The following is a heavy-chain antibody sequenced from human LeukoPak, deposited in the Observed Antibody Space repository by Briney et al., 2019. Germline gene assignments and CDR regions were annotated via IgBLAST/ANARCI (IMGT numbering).Heavy chain of an antibody. Sequence: GRSLRLSCAASGFTFSNYGMHWVRQAPGKGLEWVAVIWYDGSNKYYADSVKGRFTISRDNSKNTLYLQMNSLRAEDTAVYYCARADYGDYGAYWGQGTLVTVSS. J-gene: IGHJ4*02. CDR3: ARADYGDYGAY. V-gene: IGHV3-33*01. CDR2: IWYDGSNK. CDR1: GFTFSNYG. D-gene: IGHD4-17*01.